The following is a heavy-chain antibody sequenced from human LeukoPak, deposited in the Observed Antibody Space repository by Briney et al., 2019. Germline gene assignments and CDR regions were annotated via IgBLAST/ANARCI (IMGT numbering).Heavy chain of an antibody. D-gene: IGHD3-16*01. V-gene: IGHV1-46*01. CDR3: AGGSPWTYYFDY. CDR1: GYTFTSYY. Sequence: ASVKVSCKASGYTFTSYYMHWVRQAPGQGLEWMGIINPSGGSTSYAQKFQGRVTMTRDTSTSTAYMELSSLRSEDTAVYYCAGGSPWTYYFDYWGQGTLVTVSS. J-gene: IGHJ4*02. CDR2: INPSGGST.